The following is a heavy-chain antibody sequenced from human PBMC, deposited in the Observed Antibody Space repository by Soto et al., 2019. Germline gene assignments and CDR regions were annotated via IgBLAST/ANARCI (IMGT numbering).Heavy chain of an antibody. V-gene: IGHV1-69*04. Sequence: SVKVSCKASRGTFSSYTISWVRQAPGQGLEWMGRIIPILGIANYAQKFQGRVTITADKSTSTAYMELSSLRSEDTAVYYCAIEGITIFGVAPYFVDYWGQGTLLTVSS. CDR2: IIPILGIA. J-gene: IGHJ4*02. D-gene: IGHD3-3*01. CDR1: RGTFSSYT. CDR3: AIEGITIFGVAPYFVDY.